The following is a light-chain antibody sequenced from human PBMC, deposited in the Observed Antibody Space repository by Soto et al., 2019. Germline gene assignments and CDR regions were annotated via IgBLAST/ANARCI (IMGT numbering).Light chain of an antibody. CDR3: QQLDSYPRT. Sequence: DIQLTQSPSFLSTSVGYRVTITCGASQDIRNYLAWYQQKPGKAPKVLIYAASTLLSGFPSRFSGSGSGTEFSLTISSLQPEDFETYYCQQLDSYPRTFGQGSKVDIK. CDR1: QDIRNY. V-gene: IGKV1-9*01. CDR2: AAS. J-gene: IGKJ1*01.